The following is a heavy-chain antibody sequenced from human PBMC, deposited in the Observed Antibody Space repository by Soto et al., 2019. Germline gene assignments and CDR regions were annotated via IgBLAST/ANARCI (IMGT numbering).Heavy chain of an antibody. CDR1: GFTFSSYA. D-gene: IGHD3-10*01. CDR2: ISGSGGST. J-gene: IGHJ6*02. Sequence: EVQLLESGGGLVQPGGSLRLSCAASGFTFSSYAMSWVRQAPGKGLEWVSAISGSGGSTYYADSVKGRFTISRDNSKNTLYLQMNSLRAEDTAVYYCAKDRGRLWFGEFDGMDVWGQGTTVTVSS. CDR3: AKDRGRLWFGEFDGMDV. V-gene: IGHV3-23*01.